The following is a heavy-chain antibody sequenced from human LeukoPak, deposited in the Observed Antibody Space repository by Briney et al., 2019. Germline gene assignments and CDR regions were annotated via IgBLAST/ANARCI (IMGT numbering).Heavy chain of an antibody. CDR1: GDSVSSNSAA. D-gene: IGHD3-10*01. V-gene: IGHV6-1*01. J-gene: IGHJ4*02. Sequence: SQTLSLTCAISGDSVSSNSAAWNWMRQSPSRGLEWLGKTYYRSKWYNDYAVSVKSQITINPDTSKNQFSLQMNSVTPEDTAVYYCARLNYGFDYWGQGTLVTVHS. CDR2: TYYRSKWYN. CDR3: ARLNYGFDY.